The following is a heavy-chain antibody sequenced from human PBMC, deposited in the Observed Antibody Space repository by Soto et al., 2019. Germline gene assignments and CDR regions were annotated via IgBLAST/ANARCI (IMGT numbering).Heavy chain of an antibody. CDR3: ARADRFGSGSYYFDY. CDR2: MNPNTGNT. Sequence: ASVKVSCKASGYTFTSYGVNWVRQATGQGLEWMGWMNPNTGNTGYAQKLQGRVTMTRNASINTAFMELSSLSFEDTAVYYCARADRFGSGSYYFDYWGQGTLVTVSS. V-gene: IGHV1-8*01. J-gene: IGHJ4*02. CDR1: GYTFTSYG. D-gene: IGHD3-10*01.